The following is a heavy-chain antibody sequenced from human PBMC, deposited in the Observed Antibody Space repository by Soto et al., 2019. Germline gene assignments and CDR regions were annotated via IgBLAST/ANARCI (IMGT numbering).Heavy chain of an antibody. D-gene: IGHD6-19*01. Sequence: QVQLVESGGGVVQPGESLKVACAASGFTVATTGTHWVRQAPGKGLEWVAMISHSGTSKVYIDSVQGRFTISRDNAKHNLYLQMSSLRPEDTAIYYCAKDWSSSGWFNGFNPWGQGVLVTVSS. CDR1: GFTVATTG. J-gene: IGHJ5*02. CDR2: ISHSGTSK. CDR3: AKDWSSSGWFNGFNP. V-gene: IGHV3-30*18.